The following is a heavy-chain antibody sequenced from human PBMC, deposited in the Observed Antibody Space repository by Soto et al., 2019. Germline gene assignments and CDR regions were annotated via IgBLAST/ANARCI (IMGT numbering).Heavy chain of an antibody. J-gene: IGHJ4*02. CDR2: IYYSGSA. V-gene: IGHV4-31*03. D-gene: IGHD2-8*01. Sequence: PSETLSLTCIVSGGSINSGGFYWSWVRQHPGKGLEWIGNIYYSGSADYNPSLKSRVTISVDMSKNHFSLNVSSLTAADTAVYYCARGVSRTQYYFDYWGKGTLVTVSS. CDR3: ARGVSRTQYYFDY. CDR1: GGSINSGGFY.